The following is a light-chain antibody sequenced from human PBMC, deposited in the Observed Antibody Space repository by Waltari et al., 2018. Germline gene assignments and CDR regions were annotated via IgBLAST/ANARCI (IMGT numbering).Light chain of an antibody. V-gene: IGKV4-1*01. J-gene: IGKJ1*01. Sequence: DIVMTQSPDSLTVSLGERATINCRSSQSVSYYSNNKNYLAWYRQKPGQPPKLLISWASTLESGVPDRFSGSGSGTDFTLTISSLQAEDVAVYYCQQYYSTPPTFGQGTKVEIK. CDR1: QSVSYYSNNKNY. CDR2: WAS. CDR3: QQYYSTPPT.